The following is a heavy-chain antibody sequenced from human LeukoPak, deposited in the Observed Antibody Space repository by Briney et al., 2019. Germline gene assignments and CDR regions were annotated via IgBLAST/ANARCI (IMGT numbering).Heavy chain of an antibody. V-gene: IGHV4-39*01. J-gene: IGHJ6*02. CDR2: IYYSGST. CDR3: ARLGYCSSTSCSPLYGMDV. CDR1: GGSFSGYY. D-gene: IGHD2-2*03. Sequence: SETLSLTCAVYGGSFSGYYWGWIRQPPGKGLEWIGSIYYSGSTYYNPSLKSRVTISVDTSKNQFSLKLSSVTAADTAVYYCARLGYCSSTSCSPLYGMDVWGQGTTVTVSS.